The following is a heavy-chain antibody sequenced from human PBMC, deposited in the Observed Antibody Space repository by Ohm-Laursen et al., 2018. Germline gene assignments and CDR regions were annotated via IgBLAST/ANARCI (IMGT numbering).Heavy chain of an antibody. D-gene: IGHD2-15*01. CDR1: GYTFTSYD. CDR3: ARRSGRARPVVDFDY. J-gene: IGHJ4*02. V-gene: IGHV1-8*01. Sequence: GASVKVSCKASGYTFTSYDIIWVRQASGQGPEWMGWMNPNSHNTGDAQKFQGRVTMTRNTSISTAYMELSSLRSEDTAVYYCARRSGRARPVVDFDYWGQGTLVTVSS. CDR2: MNPNSHNT.